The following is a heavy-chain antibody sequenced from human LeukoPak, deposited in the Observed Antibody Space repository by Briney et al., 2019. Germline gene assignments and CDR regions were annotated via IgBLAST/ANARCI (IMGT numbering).Heavy chain of an antibody. D-gene: IGHD4-17*01. CDR1: GFTFSSYA. J-gene: IGHJ4*02. Sequence: GGSLRLSCAASGFTFSSYAMSWVRQAPGKGLEWVSSVSGGAGATYYADSVKGRFTISRHNSENTLYLQMNSLRAEDTAVYYCAKDLTVTTISYFDYWGQGTLVTVSS. CDR3: AKDLTVTTISYFDY. CDR2: VSGGAGAT. V-gene: IGHV3-23*01.